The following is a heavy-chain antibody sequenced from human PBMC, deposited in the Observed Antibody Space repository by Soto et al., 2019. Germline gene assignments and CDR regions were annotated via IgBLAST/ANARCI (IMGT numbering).Heavy chain of an antibody. J-gene: IGHJ4*01. V-gene: IGHV3-73*01. D-gene: IGHD2-2*01. CDR2: IRSKSNDYAT. Sequence: GGSLRLSCAGSGFTFSGPAIHWVRQASGKGLEWVGRIRSKSNDYATSYAASVKGRFTISRDDSKNTAYLQMHRLETEDTAVYYCTVGVVVKAATAYWGHETMVAVSS. CDR3: TVGVVVKAATAY. CDR1: GFTFSGPA.